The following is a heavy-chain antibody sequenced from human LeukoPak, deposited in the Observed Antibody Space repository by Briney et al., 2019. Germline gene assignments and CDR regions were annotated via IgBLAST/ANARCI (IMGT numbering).Heavy chain of an antibody. J-gene: IGHJ4*02. CDR3: ARRRGGHYFDY. V-gene: IGHV4-59*08. CDR1: GGSIGSYY. CDR2: IYHSGSA. D-gene: IGHD3-10*01. Sequence: PSDTLSLTCTVSGGSIGSYYWSWIRQPPGKGLEWIGNIYHSGSAYYDPSLKSRVTISVDTSKNQFSLKLSSVTAGDTAMYYCARRRGGHYFDYWGQGTLVTVSS.